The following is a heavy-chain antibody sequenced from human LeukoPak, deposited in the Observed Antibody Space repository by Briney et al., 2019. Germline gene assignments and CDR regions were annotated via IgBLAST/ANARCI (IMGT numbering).Heavy chain of an antibody. CDR3: ARHSRNYYDSSGLNY. Sequence: GGSLRLSCAASGLTFSSYSMNWVRQAPGKGLEWVSSISSSSSYIYYADSVKGRFTISRDNAKNSLYLQMNSLRAEDTAVYYCARHSRNYYDSSGLNYWGQGTLVTVSS. J-gene: IGHJ4*02. D-gene: IGHD3-22*01. CDR1: GLTFSSYS. V-gene: IGHV3-21*01. CDR2: ISSSSSYI.